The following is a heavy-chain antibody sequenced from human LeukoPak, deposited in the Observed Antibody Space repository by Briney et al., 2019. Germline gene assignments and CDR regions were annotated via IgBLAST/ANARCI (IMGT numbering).Heavy chain of an antibody. D-gene: IGHD2-15*01. Sequence: GGSLRLSCAASGFTISNYWMHWVRQAPGKGLGWVSRISSDGTNTNYADSVKGRFTISRDNAKNSLYLQMNSLRAEDTALYYCARAQYCSGGSCYYYYGMDVWGQGTTVTVSS. V-gene: IGHV3-74*01. J-gene: IGHJ6*02. CDR1: GFTISNYW. CDR3: ARAQYCSGGSCYYYYGMDV. CDR2: ISSDGTNT.